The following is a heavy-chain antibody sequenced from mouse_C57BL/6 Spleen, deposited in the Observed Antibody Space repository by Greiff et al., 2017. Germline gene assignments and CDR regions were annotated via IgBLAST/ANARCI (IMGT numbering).Heavy chain of an antibody. CDR1: GYTFTDYN. Sequence: VQLKQSGPELVKPGASVKIPCKASGYTFTDYNMDWVKQSHGKSLEWIGDINPNNGGTIYNQKFKGKATLTVDKSSSTAYMELRSLTSEDTAVYYCARSYGNGYYAKGYWGQGTSVTVSS. J-gene: IGHJ4*01. CDR3: ARSYGNGYYAKGY. V-gene: IGHV1-18*01. D-gene: IGHD2-1*01. CDR2: INPNNGGT.